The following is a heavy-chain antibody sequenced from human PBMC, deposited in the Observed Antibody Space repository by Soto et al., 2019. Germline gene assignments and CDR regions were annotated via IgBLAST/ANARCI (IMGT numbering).Heavy chain of an antibody. CDR1: GGTFSNDI. J-gene: IGHJ4*02. CDR2: IITLLDTT. V-gene: IGHV1-69*08. Sequence: SVKVSCKTSGGTFSNDIITWVRQAPGQGLEWMGRIITLLDTTNYAQKFKGRVTITADKSTGTDYMELNSLRSEDTVVYYCVRDSPIGSTFSGYDGIDYWGQGTLVTVS. CDR3: VRDSPIGSTFSGYDGIDY. D-gene: IGHD5-12*01.